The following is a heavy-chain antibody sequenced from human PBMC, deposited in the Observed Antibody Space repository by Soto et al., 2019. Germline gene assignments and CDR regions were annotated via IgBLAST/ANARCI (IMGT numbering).Heavy chain of an antibody. CDR2: IYYSGST. Sequence: SETLSLTCTVSGGSISSGGYYWSWIRQHPGKGLEWIGYIYYSGSTYYNPSLKSRVTISVDTSKNQFSLKLSSVTAADTAVYYCARAGEGAVITTGYYFDYWGQGTLVTVSS. J-gene: IGHJ4*02. V-gene: IGHV4-31*03. D-gene: IGHD3-22*01. CDR1: GGSISSGGYY. CDR3: ARAGEGAVITTGYYFDY.